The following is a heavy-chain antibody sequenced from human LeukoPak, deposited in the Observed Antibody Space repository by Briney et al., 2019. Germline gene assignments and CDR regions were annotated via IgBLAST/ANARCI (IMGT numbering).Heavy chain of an antibody. CDR1: GFTFNNYW. J-gene: IGHJ4*02. CDR3: ARSSYQYDSSANY. Sequence: GGSLRLSCAGSGFTFNNYWVSWVRQAPGKGLEWVANIKRDGSEKYYVDSVKGRFTISRDNAKNSLYLQLNSLRAEDTAVYYCARSSYQYDSSANYWGQGTLVTVSS. CDR2: IKRDGSEK. D-gene: IGHD3-22*01. V-gene: IGHV3-7*05.